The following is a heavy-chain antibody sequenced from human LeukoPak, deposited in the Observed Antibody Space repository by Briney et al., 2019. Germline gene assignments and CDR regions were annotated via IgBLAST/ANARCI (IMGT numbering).Heavy chain of an antibody. V-gene: IGHV1-8*01. CDR1: GYTFTSYD. D-gene: IGHD5-12*01. CDR2: MNPNSGNT. Sequence: ASVKVSCKASGYTFTSYDINWVRQATGQGLEWMGWMNPNSGNTGYAQKFQGRVTMTRNTSISTAYMELSSLRSEDTAVYYCARAADIVATYYYYYYMDVWAKGPRSPSP. J-gene: IGHJ6*03. CDR3: ARAADIVATYYYYYYMDV.